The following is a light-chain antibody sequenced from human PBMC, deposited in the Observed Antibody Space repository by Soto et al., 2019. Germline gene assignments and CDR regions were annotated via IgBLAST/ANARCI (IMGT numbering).Light chain of an antibody. CDR1: SSDIGGYNF. CDR3: NSYRTVSTYV. J-gene: IGLJ1*01. V-gene: IGLV2-14*03. Sequence: QSVLTQPASVSGSPGQSITISCTGTSSDIGGYNFVSWYQHHPGKAPKLLIHDVSNRPSGVSSRFSGSKSGNTASLPISGLQAEDEADYYCNSYRTVSTYVFGTGTKLTVL. CDR2: DVS.